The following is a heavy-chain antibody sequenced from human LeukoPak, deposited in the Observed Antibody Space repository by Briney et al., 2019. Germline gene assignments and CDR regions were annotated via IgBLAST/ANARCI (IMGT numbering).Heavy chain of an antibody. Sequence: PSETLSLTCTVSGGSISSYYWSWIRQPPGKGLEWIGYIYYSGSTNYNPSLKSRVTISVDTSKNQFSLKLSSVTAADTAVYYCARDSGGRDAFAIWGQGTMVTVSS. D-gene: IGHD3-10*01. V-gene: IGHV4-59*01. J-gene: IGHJ3*02. CDR3: ARDSGGRDAFAI. CDR1: GGSISSYY. CDR2: IYYSGST.